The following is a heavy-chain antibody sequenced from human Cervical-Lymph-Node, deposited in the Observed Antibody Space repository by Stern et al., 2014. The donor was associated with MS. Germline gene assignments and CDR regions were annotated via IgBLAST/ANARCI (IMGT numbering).Heavy chain of an antibody. J-gene: IGHJ4*02. Sequence: QVTLKESGPTLVKPTQTLTLTCTFSGFSFNTRGVGVGWSRQSPGKALEWLALIYYNNETRYSPSLRIRLTITRDTSKNQVVLTMANMDPVDTATYYGALDPQYWGQGARVTVSS. CDR1: GFSFNTRGVG. CDR2: IYYNNET. V-gene: IGHV2-5*01. CDR3: ALDPQY. D-gene: IGHD4-11*01.